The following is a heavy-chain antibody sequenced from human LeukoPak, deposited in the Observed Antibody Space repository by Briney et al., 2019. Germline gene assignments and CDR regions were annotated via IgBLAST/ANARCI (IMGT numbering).Heavy chain of an antibody. J-gene: IGHJ4*02. D-gene: IGHD3-3*01. V-gene: IGHV3-30*02. CDR1: GFTFSSYG. CDR3: AKDRGPPYDFWSGYSDY. Sequence: GGPLRLSCAASGFTFSSYGMHWVRQAPGKGLEWVAFIRYDGSNKYYADSVKGRFTISRDNSKNTLYLQMNSLRAEDTAVYYCAKDRGPPYDFWSGYSDYWGQGTLVTVSS. CDR2: IRYDGSNK.